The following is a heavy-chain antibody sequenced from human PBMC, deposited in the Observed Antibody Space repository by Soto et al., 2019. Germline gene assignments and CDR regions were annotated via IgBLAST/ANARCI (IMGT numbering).Heavy chain of an antibody. CDR3: AQISTVTTPDWFDP. V-gene: IGHV3-74*01. Sequence: EVQLVESGGGLVQPGGSLRLSCAASGFTFSSYWMHWVRQAPGKGLVWVSRINSDGSSTSYADSVKGRFTISRDNAKNTLYLQMNSLRAEDTAVYYCAQISTVTTPDWFDPWGQGTLVTVSS. CDR2: INSDGSST. CDR1: GFTFSSYW. J-gene: IGHJ5*02. D-gene: IGHD4-17*01.